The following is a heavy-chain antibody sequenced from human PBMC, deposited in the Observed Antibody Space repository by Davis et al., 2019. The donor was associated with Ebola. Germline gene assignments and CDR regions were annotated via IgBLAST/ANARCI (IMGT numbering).Heavy chain of an antibody. Sequence: MPSETLSLTCTVSGGSISTTSYYWGWIRQPPGKGLEWIGSIFYTGSTFYNPSLKSRVTISVDTSKNQFSLKLSSVTAADTAVYYCARTVLQGWFDPWGQGTLVTVSS. CDR3: ARTVLQGWFDP. CDR1: GGSISTTSYY. D-gene: IGHD2/OR15-2a*01. J-gene: IGHJ5*02. CDR2: IFYTGST. V-gene: IGHV4-39*07.